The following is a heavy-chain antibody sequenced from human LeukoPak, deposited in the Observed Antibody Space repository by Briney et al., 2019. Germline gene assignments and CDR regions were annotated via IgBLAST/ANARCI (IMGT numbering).Heavy chain of an antibody. CDR2: INHSGST. Sequence: SETLSLTCAVYGGSFSGYYWSWIRKPPGKGLEWIGEINHSGSTNYNPSLKSRVTISVDTSKNQFSPKLSSVTAADTAVYYCATVAGGGYDAPYYFDYWGQGTLVTVSS. D-gene: IGHD5-12*01. CDR1: GGSFSGYY. V-gene: IGHV4-34*01. J-gene: IGHJ4*02. CDR3: ATVAGGGYDAPYYFDY.